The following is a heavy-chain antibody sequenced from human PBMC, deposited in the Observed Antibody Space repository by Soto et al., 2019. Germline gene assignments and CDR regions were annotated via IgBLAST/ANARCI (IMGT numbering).Heavy chain of an antibody. Sequence: VRQAPGQGLEWMGGIIPIFGTANYAQKFQGRVTITADESTSTAYMELSSLRSEDTAVYYCARSYSYGTGFDYWGQGTLVTVSS. CDR3: ARSYSYGTGFDY. V-gene: IGHV1-69*01. D-gene: IGHD5-18*01. J-gene: IGHJ4*02. CDR2: IIPIFGTA.